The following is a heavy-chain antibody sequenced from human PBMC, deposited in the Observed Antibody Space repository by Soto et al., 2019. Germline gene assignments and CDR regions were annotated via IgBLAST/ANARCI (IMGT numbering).Heavy chain of an antibody. Sequence: QVQLVQSGAEVKKPGASVKVSCKASGYTFTSYYMHWVRQAPGQGLEWMGIINPSGGSTSYAQKCQGRVTMTRDTTTSTVYMELSSLRSEDTAVYYCARAVGGAAGTDYWGQGTLVTVSS. J-gene: IGHJ4*02. D-gene: IGHD6-13*01. CDR3: ARAVGGAAGTDY. CDR2: INPSGGST. CDR1: GYTFTSYY. V-gene: IGHV1-46*03.